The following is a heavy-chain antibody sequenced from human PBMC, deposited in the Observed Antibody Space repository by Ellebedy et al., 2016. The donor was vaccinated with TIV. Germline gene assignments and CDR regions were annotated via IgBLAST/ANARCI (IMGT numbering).Heavy chain of an antibody. CDR2: TYYRSKWYH. CDR1: GDSVSSNSAT. Sequence: LRLSCAISGDSVSSNSATWNWIRQSPSRGLAWLGRTYYRSKWYHEYVVSVKSRITINPDTSMNQFSLQLNSVTPEDTAVYYCARGVWQWLVPLYYFDSWGQGTLVTVSS. J-gene: IGHJ4*02. D-gene: IGHD6-19*01. CDR3: ARGVWQWLVPLYYFDS. V-gene: IGHV6-1*01.